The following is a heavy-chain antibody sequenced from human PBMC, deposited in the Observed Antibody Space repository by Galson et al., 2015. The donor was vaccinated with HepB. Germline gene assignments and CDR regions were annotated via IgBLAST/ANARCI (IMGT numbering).Heavy chain of an antibody. J-gene: IGHJ4*02. Sequence: SLRLSCAASGFTFSSYAMHWVRQAPGKGLEWVAVISYDGSNKYYADSVKGRFTISRDNSKNTLYLQMNSLRAEDTAVYYCLQLVDYWGQGTLVTVSS. V-gene: IGHV3-30-3*01. D-gene: IGHD6-6*01. CDR3: LQLVDY. CDR2: ISYDGSNK. CDR1: GFTFSSYA.